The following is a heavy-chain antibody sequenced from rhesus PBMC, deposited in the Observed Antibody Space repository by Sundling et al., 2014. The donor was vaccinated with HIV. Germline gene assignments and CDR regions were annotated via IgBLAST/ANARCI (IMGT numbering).Heavy chain of an antibody. V-gene: IGHV4-81*01. CDR3: ARDQAGLDY. CDR2: INGNSGTT. Sequence: QLQLQESGPGLVKPSETLSLTCAVSGGSISSYYWNWIRQPPGKGLEWIGEINGNSGTTNYNPSLESRVTISRDTSKNQFSLKLSSVTAADTAVYYCARDQAGLDYWGRGVVVTVSS. CDR1: GGSISSYY. J-gene: IGHJ4*01.